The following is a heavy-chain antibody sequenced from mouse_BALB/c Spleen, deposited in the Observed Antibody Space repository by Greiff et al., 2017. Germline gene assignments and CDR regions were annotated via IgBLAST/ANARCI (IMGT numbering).Heavy chain of an antibody. CDR3: ARYDYDGSMDY. V-gene: IGHV5-17*02. D-gene: IGHD2-4*01. J-gene: IGHJ4*01. CDR1: GFTFSSFG. CDR2: ISSGSSTT. Sequence: EVHLVESGGGLVQPGGSRKLSCAASGFTFSSFGMHWVRQAPEKGLEWVAYISSGSSTTYYADTVKGRFTISRDNPKNTLFLQMTSLRSEDTAMYYCARYDYDGSMDYWGQGTTVTVSS.